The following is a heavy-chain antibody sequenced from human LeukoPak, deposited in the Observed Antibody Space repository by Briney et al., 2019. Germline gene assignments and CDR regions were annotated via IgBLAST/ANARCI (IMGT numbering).Heavy chain of an antibody. Sequence: GGSLRLSCAASGFTFSSYGMHWVRQAPGKGLEWVAFIRYDGSNKYCADSVKGRFTISRDNSKNTLYLQMNSLRAEDTAVYYCAKDQRGRVRYYYMDVWGKGTTVTVSS. V-gene: IGHV3-30*02. CDR3: AKDQRGRVRYYYMDV. CDR1: GFTFSSYG. J-gene: IGHJ6*03. CDR2: IRYDGSNK. D-gene: IGHD3-10*01.